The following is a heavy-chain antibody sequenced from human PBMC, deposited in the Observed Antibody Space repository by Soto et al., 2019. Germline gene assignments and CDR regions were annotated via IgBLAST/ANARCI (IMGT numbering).Heavy chain of an antibody. J-gene: IGHJ4*02. CDR3: ARLGYDTRLNYMDFDF. Sequence: SETLSLTCAVSGVSLTSGNWWTWVRQSPQRGLEYIGEIFHDGTANYYPSFERRVAMSVDTSRNQFSLKLTSVTAADTAVYFCARLGYDTRLNYMDFDFWGPGTLVTVSS. V-gene: IGHV4-4*02. D-gene: IGHD2-2*01. CDR1: GVSLTSGNW. CDR2: IFHDGTA.